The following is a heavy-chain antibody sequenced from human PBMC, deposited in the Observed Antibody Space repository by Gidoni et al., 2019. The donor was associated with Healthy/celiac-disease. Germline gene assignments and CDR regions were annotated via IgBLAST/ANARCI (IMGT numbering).Heavy chain of an antibody. J-gene: IGHJ6*02. CDR2: ISGSGGST. V-gene: IGHV3-23*01. CDR1: GFTFSSYA. Sequence: EVQLLESGGGLVQPGGSLRLSCAASGFTFSSYALSWVRQAPGKGLEWVSAISGSGGSTYYADSVKGRFTISRDNSKNTLYLQMNSLRAEDTAVYYCAKELNVDTAMVYYYYGMDVWGQGTTVTVSS. CDR3: AKELNVDTAMVYYYYGMDV. D-gene: IGHD5-18*01.